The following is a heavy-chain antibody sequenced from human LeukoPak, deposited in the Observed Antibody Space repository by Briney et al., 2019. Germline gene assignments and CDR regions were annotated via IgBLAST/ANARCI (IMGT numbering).Heavy chain of an antibody. Sequence: GGSLRLSCAASGFTFSNAWMSWVRQAPGKGLEWVSYISSSSSIIYYADSVKGRFTISRDNAKNSLFLQMNSLRAEDTAVYYCARAWELLHPFDYWGQGTLVTVSS. D-gene: IGHD1-26*01. CDR1: GFTFSNAW. J-gene: IGHJ4*02. CDR3: ARAWELLHPFDY. V-gene: IGHV3-48*01. CDR2: ISSSSSII.